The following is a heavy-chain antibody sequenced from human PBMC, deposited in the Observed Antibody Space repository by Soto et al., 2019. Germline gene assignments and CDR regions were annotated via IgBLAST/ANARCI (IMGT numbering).Heavy chain of an antibody. D-gene: IGHD6-13*01. CDR2: IYYSGST. J-gene: IGHJ4*02. CDR1: GGSISSSSYY. V-gene: IGHV4-39*01. Sequence: ASETLSLTCTVSGGSISSSSYYWGWIRQPPGKGLEWIGSIYYSGSTYYNPSLKSRVTISVDTSKNQFSLKLSSVTAADTAVYYCAGGYMADFDYRGQGTLVTVSS. CDR3: AGGYMADFDY.